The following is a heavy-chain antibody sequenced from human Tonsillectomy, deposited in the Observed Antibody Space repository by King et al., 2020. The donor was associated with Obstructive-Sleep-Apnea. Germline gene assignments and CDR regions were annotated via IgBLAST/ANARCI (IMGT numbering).Heavy chain of an antibody. Sequence: HLVQSGAEVKKPGESLRISCKCSGYSFTNYLINGVRQMPGKGLEWMGRIDSSDSYPNYTPSTQGHGPISVDKSTTTAYLQWSRLKASDTAMYYCARPDYSASGSYHYWGQGTLLTVSS. CDR1: GYSFTNYL. J-gene: IGHJ4*02. CDR3: ARPDYSASGSYHY. CDR2: IDSSDSYP. V-gene: IGHV5-10-1*03. D-gene: IGHD3-10*01.